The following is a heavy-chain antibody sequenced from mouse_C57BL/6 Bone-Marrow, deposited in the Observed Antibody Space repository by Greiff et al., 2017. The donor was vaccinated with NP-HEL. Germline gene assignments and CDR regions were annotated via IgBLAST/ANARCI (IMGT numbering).Heavy chain of an antibody. J-gene: IGHJ4*01. CDR1: GYTFTSYW. CDR2: IYPSDSET. V-gene: IGHV1-61*01. Sequence: QVQLQQSGAELVRPGSSVKLSCKASGYTFTSYWMDWVKQRPGQGLEWIGNIYPSDSETHYNQKFKDKATLTVDKSSSTAYMQLSSLTSEDSAVYYCARASKGYYAMDYWGQGTSVTVSS. CDR3: ARASKGYYAMDY. D-gene: IGHD2-5*01.